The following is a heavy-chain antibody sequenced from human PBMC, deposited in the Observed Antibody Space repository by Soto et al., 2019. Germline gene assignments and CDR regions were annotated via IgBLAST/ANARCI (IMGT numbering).Heavy chain of an antibody. V-gene: IGHV1-69*12. CDR3: ASAPSRYYYYGMDV. D-gene: IGHD7-27*01. CDR1: GGTFSSYA. Sequence: QVQLVQSGAEVKKPGSSVKVSCKASGGTFSSYAISWVRQAPGQGLEWMGGIIPIFGTANYAQKFQGRVTITADESTSTDYMEPSSLRSADTAVYYCASAPSRYYYYGMDVWGQGTTVTVSS. J-gene: IGHJ6*02. CDR2: IIPIFGTA.